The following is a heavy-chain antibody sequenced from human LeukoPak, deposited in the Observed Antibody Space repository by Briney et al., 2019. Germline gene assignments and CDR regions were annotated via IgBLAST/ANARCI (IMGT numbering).Heavy chain of an antibody. D-gene: IGHD1-26*01. CDR3: ARLKVGANDAYDI. V-gene: IGHV4-59*08. CDR2: IHYTGSS. CDR1: GGSINGYY. Sequence: SEALSLTCTVSGGSINGYYWTWIRQPPGKGLEWIGYIHYTGSSNYNPSVKSRVTISVGTSKNQFSLRPTSVTAADTAVYYCARLKVGANDAYDIWGQGTMVTVSS. J-gene: IGHJ3*02.